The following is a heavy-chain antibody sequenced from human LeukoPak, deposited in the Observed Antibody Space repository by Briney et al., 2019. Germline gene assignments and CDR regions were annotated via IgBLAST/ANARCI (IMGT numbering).Heavy chain of an antibody. D-gene: IGHD7-27*01. CDR2: INAGNGNT. V-gene: IGHV1-3*01. Sequence: GGSLRLSCAASGFTFTSYAMHWVRQAPGQRLEWMGWINAGNGNTKYSQKFQGRVTITRDTSASTAYMELSSLRSEDTAVYYCARAFNWGPIDYWGQGTLVTVSS. J-gene: IGHJ4*02. CDR1: GFTFTSYA. CDR3: ARAFNWGPIDY.